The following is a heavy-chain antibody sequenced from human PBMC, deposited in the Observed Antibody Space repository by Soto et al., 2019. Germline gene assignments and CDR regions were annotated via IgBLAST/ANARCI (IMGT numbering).Heavy chain of an antibody. CDR1: GVTFSNYA. CDR3: AKEGQPTTNYYYGMDV. Sequence: PGGSLRLSCAASGVTFSNYALSWVRQAPGKGLEWVSSISGSGDTYYADSVKGRFSISRDNSKNTLSLQINSLRAEDTAVYYCAKEGQPTTNYYYGMDVWGQGTTVTVSS. D-gene: IGHD1-26*01. J-gene: IGHJ6*02. CDR2: ISGSGDT. V-gene: IGHV3-23*01.